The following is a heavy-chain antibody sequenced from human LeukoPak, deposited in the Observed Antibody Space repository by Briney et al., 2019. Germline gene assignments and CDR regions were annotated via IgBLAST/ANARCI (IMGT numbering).Heavy chain of an antibody. CDR1: GFTFSISG. CDR2: ISYDGSNK. V-gene: IGHV3-30*03. J-gene: IGHJ4*02. D-gene: IGHD3-10*01. CDR3: ARDPRITMVRGVIIPPLFDY. Sequence: GGSLRLSCAVSGFTFSISGMSWVRQAPGKGLEWVAVISYDGSNKYYADSVKGRFTISRDNSKNTLYLQMNSLRAEDTAVYYCARDPRITMVRGVIIPPLFDYWGQGTLVTVSS.